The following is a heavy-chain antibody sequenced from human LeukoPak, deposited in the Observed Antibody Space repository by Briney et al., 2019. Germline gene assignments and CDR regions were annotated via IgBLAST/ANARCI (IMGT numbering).Heavy chain of an antibody. Sequence: SVKVSCKASGGTFSSYAISWVRQAPGQGLEWMGRIIPILGIANYAQKFQGRVTITADKSTSTAYMELSSLRSEDTAVYYCARDRYSGSYSAAFDIWGQGTMVTVSS. V-gene: IGHV1-69*04. D-gene: IGHD1-26*01. CDR3: ARDRYSGSYSAAFDI. J-gene: IGHJ3*02. CDR1: GGTFSSYA. CDR2: IIPILGIA.